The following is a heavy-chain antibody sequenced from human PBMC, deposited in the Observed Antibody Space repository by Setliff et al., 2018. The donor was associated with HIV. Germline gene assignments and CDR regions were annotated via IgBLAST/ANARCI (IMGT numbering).Heavy chain of an antibody. J-gene: IGHJ4*02. CDR1: GGSISSNSYY. D-gene: IGHD3-22*01. CDR2: IYYSGST. CDR3: ASLPPLYDSSGYYFDY. V-gene: IGHV4-39*01. Sequence: SETLSLTCTVSGGSISSNSYYWGWIRQPPGKGLEWIGSIYYSGSTYYNPSLNSRVTISVDASKNQFSLKLSSVTAADTAVYYCASLPPLYDSSGYYFDYWGQGTLVTV.